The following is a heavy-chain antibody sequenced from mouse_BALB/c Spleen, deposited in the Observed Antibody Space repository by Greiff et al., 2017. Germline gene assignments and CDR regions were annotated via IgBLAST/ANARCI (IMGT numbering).Heavy chain of an antibody. CDR1: GDSITSGY. D-gene: IGHD1-1*01. J-gene: IGHJ3*01. Sequence: EVKVVESGPSLVKPSQTLSLTCSVTGDSITSGYWNWIRKFPGNKLEYMGYISYSGSTYYNPSLKSRISITRDTSKNQYYLQLNSVTTEDTATYYCARPHYYGSSSSFAYWGQGTLVTVSA. CDR2: ISYSGST. CDR3: ARPHYYGSSSSFAY. V-gene: IGHV3-8*02.